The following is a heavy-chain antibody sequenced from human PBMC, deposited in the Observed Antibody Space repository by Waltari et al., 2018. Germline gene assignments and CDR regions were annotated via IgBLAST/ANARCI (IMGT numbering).Heavy chain of an antibody. CDR3: AGADYYGRVDY. CDR2: IYTRGSP. J-gene: IGHJ4*02. Sequence: QVQLQESGPGLVKPSQTLTLTSTVSGGSISSGTSYWSWIRQPAGKGLEWIGRIYTRGSPNYNPSLKSRVTISIDTSKNQFSLKLSSVTAADTAVYYCAGADYYGRVDYWGQGILVTVSS. V-gene: IGHV4-61*02. CDR1: GGSISSGTSY. D-gene: IGHD3-10*02.